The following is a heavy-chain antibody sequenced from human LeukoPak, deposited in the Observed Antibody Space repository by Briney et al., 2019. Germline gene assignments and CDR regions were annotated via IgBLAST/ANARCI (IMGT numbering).Heavy chain of an antibody. D-gene: IGHD6-19*01. CDR2: IYYSGST. CDR1: GGSISSSSYY. J-gene: IGHJ4*02. Sequence: SETLSLTCAVSGGSISSSSYYWGWIRQPPGTGLEWTGSIYYSGSTYYNPSLKSRATISVDTSKNHFSLHLSSVTAADTAVYYCASVDTSGWFGRYYFDFWGQGTLVTVSS. CDR3: ASVDTSGWFGRYYFDF. V-gene: IGHV4-39*02.